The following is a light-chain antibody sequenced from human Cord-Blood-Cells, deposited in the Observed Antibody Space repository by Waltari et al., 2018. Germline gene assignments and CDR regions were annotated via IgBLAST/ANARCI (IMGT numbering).Light chain of an antibody. CDR2: DVS. CDR3: SSYTSSSTLV. J-gene: IGLJ2*01. V-gene: IGLV2-14*01. Sequence: QSALTQPASVSGSPGQSITISCTGTSSDVGGYTYVSWYQQHPGKAPKLMIYDVSKRPSGVSHRFSGSKSGNTASLTISGLQAEDEADYYCSSYTSSSTLVFGGGTKLTVL. CDR1: SSDVGGYTY.